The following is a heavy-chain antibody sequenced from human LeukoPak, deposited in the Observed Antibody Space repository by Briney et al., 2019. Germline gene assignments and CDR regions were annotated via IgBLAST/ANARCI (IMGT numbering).Heavy chain of an antibody. CDR2: MNPNSGNT. D-gene: IGHD4-17*01. CDR3: ARGPDYGDYVSPFDY. CDR1: GYTFTSYD. Sequence: ASVKVSCKASGYTFTSYDINWARQATGQGLEWMGWMNPNSGNTGYAQKFQGRVTMTRNTSISTAYMELSSLRSEDTAVYYCARGPDYGDYVSPFDYWGQGTLVTVSS. J-gene: IGHJ4*02. V-gene: IGHV1-8*01.